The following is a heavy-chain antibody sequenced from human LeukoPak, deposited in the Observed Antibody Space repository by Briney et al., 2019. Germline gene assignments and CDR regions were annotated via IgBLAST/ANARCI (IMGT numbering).Heavy chain of an antibody. Sequence: ASLKVSFKASGYTFSSYGISWVRQAPGQGLEWMGWISAYNGNTNFAQEFQGRVTMTTDTSTSTAYMELSSLRSEDTAVYYCARVLSHVFDYWGQGTLVTVSS. V-gene: IGHV1-18*01. J-gene: IGHJ4*02. CDR1: GYTFSSYG. CDR2: ISAYNGNT. CDR3: ARVLSHVFDY.